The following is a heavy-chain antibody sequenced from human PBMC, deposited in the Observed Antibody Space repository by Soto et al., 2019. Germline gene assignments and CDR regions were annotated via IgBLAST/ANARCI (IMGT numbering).Heavy chain of an antibody. V-gene: IGHV3-30-3*01. Sequence: GGSLRLSCAASGFTFSSYAMHWVRQAPGKGLEWVAVISYDGSNKYYADSVKGRFTISRDNAKNSLYLQMNSLRAEDTAVYYCARDQVAAHFDYWGQGTLVTVSS. CDR3: ARDQVAAHFDY. CDR1: GFTFSSYA. CDR2: ISYDGSNK. D-gene: IGHD2-15*01. J-gene: IGHJ4*02.